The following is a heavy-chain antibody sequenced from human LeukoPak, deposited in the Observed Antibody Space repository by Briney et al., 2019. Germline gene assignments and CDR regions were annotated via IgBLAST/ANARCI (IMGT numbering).Heavy chain of an antibody. D-gene: IGHD6-25*01. J-gene: IGHJ4*02. Sequence: GGSLRLSCAASGFTFSRYAMNWVRQAPGKELEWVSSISGSGGNTYYADSVKGRFTISRDNSKNTLYLHMNSLRAEDTAIYYCAKALPERPFDFWGQGTLVTVSS. CDR1: GFTFSRYA. CDR3: AKALPERPFDF. CDR2: ISGSGGNT. V-gene: IGHV3-23*01.